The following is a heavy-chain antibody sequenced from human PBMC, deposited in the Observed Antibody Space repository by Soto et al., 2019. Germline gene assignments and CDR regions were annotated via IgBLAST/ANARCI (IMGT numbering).Heavy chain of an antibody. CDR2: ISAHNGRT. CDR3: ARGRYGDY. CDR1: GYTFTSYG. V-gene: IGHV1-18*01. Sequence: QVHLVQSGAEVKKPEASVKVSCKASGYTFTSYGITWVRQAPGQGLEWMGWISAHNGRTDDAQKLQGRVIVTRDTSTSTAYMELRSLTSDDSAVYYGARGRYGDYWGQGALVTVSS. D-gene: IGHD1-1*01. J-gene: IGHJ4*02.